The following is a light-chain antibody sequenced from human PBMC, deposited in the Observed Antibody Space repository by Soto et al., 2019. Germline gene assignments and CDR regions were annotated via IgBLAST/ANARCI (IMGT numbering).Light chain of an antibody. J-gene: IGLJ1*01. V-gene: IGLV1-47*02. CDR1: SSNIGSNY. CDR3: AAWDDSLSVFYV. CDR2: SNN. Sequence: QSVLTQPPSASGTPGQRVTISCSGSSSNIGSNYVCWYQQLPGTAPKLLIYSNNQRPSGVPDRFSGSKSGTSASLAIGGLRSEDEADYYCAAWDDSLSVFYVFGTGTKLTVL.